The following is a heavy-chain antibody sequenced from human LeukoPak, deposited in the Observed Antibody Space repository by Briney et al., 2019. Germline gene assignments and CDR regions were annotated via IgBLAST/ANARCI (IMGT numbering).Heavy chain of an antibody. CDR3: ARLSPGVGATAEY. CDR1: GYSFTSYW. Sequence: GESLQISCKGSGYSFTSYWIGWVRQMPGKGLEWMGIIYPGDSDTRYSPSFQGQVTISADRSISTTSLQWRSLKASDTATYYCARLSPGVGATAEYWGQGTLVTVSS. D-gene: IGHD1-26*01. V-gene: IGHV5-51*01. J-gene: IGHJ4*02. CDR2: IYPGDSDT.